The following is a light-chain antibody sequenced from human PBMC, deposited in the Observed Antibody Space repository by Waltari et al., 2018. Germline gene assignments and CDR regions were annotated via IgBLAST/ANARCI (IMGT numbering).Light chain of an antibody. CDR1: QDISSH. Sequence: DIQLTQSPSFLSASVGDRAPIPCRASQDISSHLAWYQQKPGKAPKLLIYAASTLQSGVPSRFSGSGSGTEFTLTISSLQPEDFATYYCHQLNSYRAFGPGAKVEIK. CDR2: AAS. V-gene: IGKV1-9*01. J-gene: IGKJ3*01. CDR3: HQLNSYRA.